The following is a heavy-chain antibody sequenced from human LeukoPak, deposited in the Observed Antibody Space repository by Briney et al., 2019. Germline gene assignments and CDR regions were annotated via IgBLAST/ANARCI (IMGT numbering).Heavy chain of an antibody. D-gene: IGHD6-13*01. Sequence: GASVKVSCKASGYTFTSYYMHWVRQAPGQGLEWMGIINPSGGSTSYAQKFQGRVTMTGDMSTSTVYMELSSLRSEDTAVYYCARAGIAAAGVDYWGQGTLVTVSS. J-gene: IGHJ4*02. V-gene: IGHV1-46*01. CDR3: ARAGIAAAGVDY. CDR2: INPSGGST. CDR1: GYTFTSYY.